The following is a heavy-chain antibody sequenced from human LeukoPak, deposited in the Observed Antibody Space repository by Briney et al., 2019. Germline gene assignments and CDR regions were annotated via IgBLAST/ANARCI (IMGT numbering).Heavy chain of an antibody. Sequence: ASVKVSCKASGYTFTSYYMHWVRQAPGQGLGWMGIINPSGGSTSYAQKFQGRVTMTRDTSTSTVYMELSSLRSEDTAVYYCARGKPQDYDFWSGYYFGFDYWGQGTLVTVSS. CDR3: ARGKPQDYDFWSGYYFGFDY. J-gene: IGHJ4*02. CDR1: GYTFTSYY. CDR2: INPSGGST. D-gene: IGHD3-3*01. V-gene: IGHV1-46*01.